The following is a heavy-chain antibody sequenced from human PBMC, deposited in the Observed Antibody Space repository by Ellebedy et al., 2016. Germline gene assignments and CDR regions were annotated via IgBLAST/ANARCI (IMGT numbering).Heavy chain of an antibody. CDR3: AKDGGWRGSDF. CDR1: GFTFSSYA. Sequence: GESLKISXAASGFTFSSYAMSWVRQAPGKGLEWVSSISGSGSGTYYADSVKGRFTVSRDNSKTLLFLQMNSLRAEDTALYYCAKDGGWRGSDFWGQGTQVTVSS. D-gene: IGHD6-19*01. V-gene: IGHV3-23*01. J-gene: IGHJ4*02. CDR2: ISGSGSGT.